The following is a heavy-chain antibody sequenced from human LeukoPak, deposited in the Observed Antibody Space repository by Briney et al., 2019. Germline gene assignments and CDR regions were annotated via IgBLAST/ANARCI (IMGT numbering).Heavy chain of an antibody. V-gene: IGHV3-66*01. CDR2: IYSGGST. Sequence: PGGSLRLSYAASGFTVSSNYMSWVRQAPGKGLEWVSVIYSGGSTYYADSVKGRFTISRDNSKNTLYLQMNSLRAEDTAVYYCARERRYYDSSGYYGDYWGQGTLVTVSS. D-gene: IGHD3-22*01. CDR3: ARERRYYDSSGYYGDY. J-gene: IGHJ4*02. CDR1: GFTVSSNY.